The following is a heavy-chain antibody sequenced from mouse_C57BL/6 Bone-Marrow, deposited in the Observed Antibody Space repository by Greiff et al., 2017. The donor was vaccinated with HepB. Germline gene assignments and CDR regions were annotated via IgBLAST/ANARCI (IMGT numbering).Heavy chain of an antibody. J-gene: IGHJ3*01. CDR2: FYPGSGSI. V-gene: IGHV1-62-2*01. D-gene: IGHD4-1*01. Sequence: VMLVESGAELVKPGASVKLSCKASGYTFTEYTIHWVKQRSGQGLEWIGWFYPGSGSIKYNEKFKDKATLTADKSSSTVYMELSRLTSEDSAVYFWASLLPGTAWFAYWGQGTLVTVSA. CDR3: ASLLPGTAWFAY. CDR1: GYTFTEYT.